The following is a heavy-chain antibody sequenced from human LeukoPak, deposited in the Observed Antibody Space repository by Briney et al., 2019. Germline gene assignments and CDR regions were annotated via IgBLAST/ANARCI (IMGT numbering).Heavy chain of an antibody. J-gene: IGHJ6*03. Sequence: ASVKASCKASGGTFSSYAISWVRQAPGQGLEWMGRIIPIFGTANYAQKFQGRVTITTDESTSTAYMELSSLRSEDTAVYYCARTYYDFWSPSTDYYYYMDVWGKGTTVTVSS. CDR3: ARTYYDFWSPSTDYYYYMDV. V-gene: IGHV1-69*05. D-gene: IGHD3-3*01. CDR1: GGTFSSYA. CDR2: IIPIFGTA.